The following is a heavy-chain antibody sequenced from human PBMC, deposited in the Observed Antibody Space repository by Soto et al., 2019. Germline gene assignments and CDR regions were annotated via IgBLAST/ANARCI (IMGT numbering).Heavy chain of an antibody. CDR2: ISRSSSYI. CDR3: ARSLRFLELLSGHHFYYMDV. D-gene: IGHD3-3*01. V-gene: IGHV3-21*01. Sequence: EVQLVESGGGLVKPGGSLRLSCAASGFTFSDYSMNWVRQVPGKGLEWVSSISRSSSYIHYADSLKGRFTISRDNAKDSLYLQLNSLRAEDTAIYHCARSLRFLELLSGHHFYYMDVWGKGTTVTVSS. CDR1: GFTFSDYS. J-gene: IGHJ6*03.